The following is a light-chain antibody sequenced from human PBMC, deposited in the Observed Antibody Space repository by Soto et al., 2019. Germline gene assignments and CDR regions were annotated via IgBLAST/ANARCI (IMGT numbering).Light chain of an antibody. J-gene: IGLJ3*02. CDR1: SSDVGGYNY. CDR2: DVS. CDR3: CSYAGSYTLWV. V-gene: IGLV2-11*01. Sequence: QSVLTQPRSVSGSPGQSVTISCTGTSSDVGGYNYVSWYQQHPGKAPKLMIYDVSKRPSGVPDRFSGSKSGNTASLTISGLQAEDEADYYCCSYAGSYTLWVFGGGTKVTVL.